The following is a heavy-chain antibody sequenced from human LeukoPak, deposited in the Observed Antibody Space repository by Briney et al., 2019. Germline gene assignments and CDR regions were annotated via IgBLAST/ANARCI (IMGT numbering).Heavy chain of an antibody. J-gene: IGHJ4*02. CDR2: IYPRDGST. Sequence: ASVKVSCKASGYSFTSNYIHWVRQAPGQGLEWMGMIYPRDGSTSYAQKFQGRVTITRDTSASTAYLELSSLTSEDTAVYYCTRDPPVAGDYWGQGTLVTVSS. V-gene: IGHV1-46*01. D-gene: IGHD6-19*01. CDR1: GYSFTSNY. CDR3: TRDPPVAGDY.